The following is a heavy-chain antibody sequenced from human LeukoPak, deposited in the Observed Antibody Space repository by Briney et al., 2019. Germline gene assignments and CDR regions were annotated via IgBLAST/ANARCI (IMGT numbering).Heavy chain of an antibody. V-gene: IGHV3-48*03. CDR1: GFTFSSYE. J-gene: IGHJ4*02. D-gene: IGHD5-18*01. CDR3: ARDTGYSYGSFDY. Sequence: GGSLRLSCAASGFTFSSYEMNWVRQAPGKGLEWVSYISSSGSTIYYADSVKGRFTISRDNAKNSLYLQMNSLRAEDTAVYYCARDTGYSYGSFDYWGQGTLVTVSS. CDR2: ISSSGSTI.